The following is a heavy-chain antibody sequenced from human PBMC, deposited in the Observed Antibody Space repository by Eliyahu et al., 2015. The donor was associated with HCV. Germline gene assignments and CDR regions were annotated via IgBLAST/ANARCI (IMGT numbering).Heavy chain of an antibody. Sequence: QVQLQESGPGLVKPSETLSLTCTVSGGSISSYYWSWIRQPPGKGLEWIGYIYYSGTTNYNPSLKSRVTISVDSSKNQFSLKLSSVTAADTAVYYCARVSYDTLTGDPNNFDYWGQGTLVTVSS. CDR1: GGSISSYY. D-gene: IGHD3-9*01. J-gene: IGHJ4*02. CDR2: IYYSGTT. CDR3: ARVSYDTLTGDPNNFDY. V-gene: IGHV4-59*01.